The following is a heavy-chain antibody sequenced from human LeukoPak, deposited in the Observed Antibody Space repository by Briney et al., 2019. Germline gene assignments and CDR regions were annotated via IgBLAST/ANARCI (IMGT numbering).Heavy chain of an antibody. CDR2: IYYSGST. D-gene: IGHD1-14*01. CDR3: ARETARGFDP. V-gene: IGHV4-59*01. Sequence: SETLSLTCTDSGGSISSYYWSWIRQPLGEELEWIGYIYYSGSTNYNPPLKRRVTISVDTSKNQFSLKLSSVTAADTAVYYCARETARGFDPWGQGTLVTVSS. CDR1: GGSISSYY. J-gene: IGHJ5*02.